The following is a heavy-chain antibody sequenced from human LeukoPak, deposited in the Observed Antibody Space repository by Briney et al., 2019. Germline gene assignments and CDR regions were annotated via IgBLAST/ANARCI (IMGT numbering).Heavy chain of an antibody. Sequence: ASVTVSCKASGYTFTSHYIHWVRQAPGQGLEWMGWIDPNSGGTNYAQRFLGSVTMTGDTSINTAFMEVRRLRSDDTAIYDCARGRGTTMVRGVITNYFDLWGRGSLVTVSS. CDR3: ARGRGTTMVRGVITNYFDL. D-gene: IGHD3-10*01. J-gene: IGHJ2*01. CDR2: IDPNSGGT. CDR1: GYTFTSHY. V-gene: IGHV1-2*02.